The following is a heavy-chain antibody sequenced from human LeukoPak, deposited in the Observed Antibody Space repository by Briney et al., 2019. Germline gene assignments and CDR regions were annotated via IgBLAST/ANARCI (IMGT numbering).Heavy chain of an antibody. CDR1: GGSISSCGYY. CDR3: ARDRRGLELTDYYYYYYMDV. V-gene: IGHV4-30-2*01. CDR2: IYDSGST. Sequence: SETLSLTCTVSGGSISSCGYYWSWLRQPPGKGLEWIGYIYDSGSTYYNPSLKSRVTISVDRSKNQFSLKLSSVPAADTAVYYCARDRRGLELTDYYYYYYMDVWGKGTTVTVSS. D-gene: IGHD1-7*01. J-gene: IGHJ6*03.